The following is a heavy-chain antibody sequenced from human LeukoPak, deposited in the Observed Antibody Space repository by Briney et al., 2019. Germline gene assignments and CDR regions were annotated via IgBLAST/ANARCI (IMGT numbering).Heavy chain of an antibody. CDR1: GFPFDSSA. CDR2: ISDDGVNR. V-gene: IGHV3-23*01. Sequence: PGGSLRLSCVASGFPFDSSAMSWVRQAPGKGLEWVSSISDDGVNRHHADSVKGRFTISRDDSKSALYLQMNSLRAEDTAVYYCAKDSATLAATGIKDYWGQGTLVTVSS. D-gene: IGHD6-13*01. CDR3: AKDSATLAATGIKDY. J-gene: IGHJ4*02.